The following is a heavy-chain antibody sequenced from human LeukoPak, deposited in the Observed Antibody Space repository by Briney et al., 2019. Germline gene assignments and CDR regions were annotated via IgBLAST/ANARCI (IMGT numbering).Heavy chain of an antibody. CDR3: ARRGGPFDY. J-gene: IGHJ4*02. V-gene: IGHV5-51*03. D-gene: IGHD3-10*01. CDR1: GYSFTIFW. Sequence: GESLKISCLGSGYSFTIFWVGWVRHMPGEGMEWMGIIYPGDSDTRYSPSFQGQVTISADKSIHTAYLQWSSLKASDTAMYYCARRGGPFDYWGQGTLVTVSS. CDR2: IYPGDSDT.